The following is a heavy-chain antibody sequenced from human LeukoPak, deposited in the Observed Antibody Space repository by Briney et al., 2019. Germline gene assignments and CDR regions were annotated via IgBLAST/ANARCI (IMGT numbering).Heavy chain of an antibody. Sequence: GASVKVSCKASGYTFTGYYMHWVRQAPGQGLEWMGWINPNSGGTNYAQKFQGWVTMTRDTSISTAYMELSRLRSDDTAVYYCARANGPYSSGWSRKAFDIWGQGTMVTVSS. J-gene: IGHJ3*02. CDR1: GYTFTGYY. D-gene: IGHD6-19*01. CDR2: INPNSGGT. V-gene: IGHV1-2*04. CDR3: ARANGPYSSGWSRKAFDI.